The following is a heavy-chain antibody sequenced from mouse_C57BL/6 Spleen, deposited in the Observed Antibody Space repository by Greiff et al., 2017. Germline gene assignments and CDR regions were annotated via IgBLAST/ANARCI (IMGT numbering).Heavy chain of an antibody. J-gene: IGHJ2*01. V-gene: IGHV14-3*01. CDR3: ASPYYYGSSYFDD. Sequence: EVQLQQSVAELVRPGASVKLSCTASGFNIKTTSMHWVKQRPEQGLEWIGRIDPAIGNTQYAPKFPGKATITADTSSNTASLQLSSLTSEDTAIYYCASPYYYGSSYFDDRGQGTTLTVAS. CDR2: IDPAIGNT. D-gene: IGHD1-1*01. CDR1: GFNIKTTS.